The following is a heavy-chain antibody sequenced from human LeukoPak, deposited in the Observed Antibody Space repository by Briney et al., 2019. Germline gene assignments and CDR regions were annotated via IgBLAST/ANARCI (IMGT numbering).Heavy chain of an antibody. CDR1: GFTFSSYG. J-gene: IGHJ4*02. CDR3: AKDGSSGYYADY. CDR2: IRYDGSNK. V-gene: IGHV3-30*02. Sequence: PGGSLRLSCAASGFTFSSYGMHWVRQAPGKGLEWVAFIRYDGSNKYYADSVKGRFTISGDNSKNTLYLQMNSLRAEDTAVYYCAKDGSSGYYADYWGQATLVTVSS. D-gene: IGHD3-22*01.